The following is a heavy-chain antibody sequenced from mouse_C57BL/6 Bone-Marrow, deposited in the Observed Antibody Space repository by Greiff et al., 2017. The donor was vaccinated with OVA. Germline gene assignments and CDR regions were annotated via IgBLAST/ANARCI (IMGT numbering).Heavy chain of an antibody. CDR2: INSDGGST. J-gene: IGHJ3*01. Sequence: EVQLQQSGGGLVQPGESLKLSCESSEYEFPSYDMSWVRQTPEKRLELVAAINSDGGSTYYPDTMERRFIISRDNTKKTLYLQMSSLRSEDTALYYCARHRGNYDFAYWGQGTLVTVSA. D-gene: IGHD2-1*01. V-gene: IGHV5-2*01. CDR3: ARHRGNYDFAY. CDR1: EYEFPSYD.